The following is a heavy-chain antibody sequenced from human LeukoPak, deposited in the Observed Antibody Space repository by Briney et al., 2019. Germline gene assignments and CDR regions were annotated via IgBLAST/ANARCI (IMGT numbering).Heavy chain of an antibody. CDR3: ASHDFWSGSFDY. J-gene: IGHJ4*02. Sequence: MTSETLSLTCFVSGGSLNDYSWSWFRQSPGKGLEWIGELNHRGRTDYNPSLTSRVTISVDTSKNQFSLKLSSVTAADTAVYYCASHDFWSGSFDYWGQGTLVTVSS. V-gene: IGHV4-34*01. CDR2: LNHRGRT. CDR1: GGSLNDYS. D-gene: IGHD3-3*01.